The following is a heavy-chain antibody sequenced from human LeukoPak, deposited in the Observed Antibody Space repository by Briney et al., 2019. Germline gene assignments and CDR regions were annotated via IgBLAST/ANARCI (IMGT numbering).Heavy chain of an antibody. V-gene: IGHV4-39*02. D-gene: IGHD2/OR15-2a*01. J-gene: IGHJ1*01. CDR2: IYYTGST. CDR3: AREFNNLSEYFEA. CDR1: GGSISGRTDY. Sequence: ASETLALTGTVSGGSISGRTDYWAWIRQFPGNGLEWIASIYYTGSTYYNPSLKSRLSISVDTSQNQFSLKLTSMTASDTAIYYCAREFNNLSEYFEAWGQGILVTVST.